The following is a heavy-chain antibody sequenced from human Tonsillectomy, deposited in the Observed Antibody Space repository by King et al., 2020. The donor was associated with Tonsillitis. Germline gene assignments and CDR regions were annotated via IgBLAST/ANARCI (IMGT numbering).Heavy chain of an antibody. CDR3: ARDSVYDSPPYYYYGMDV. CDR1: GFTFSSYS. J-gene: IGHJ6*02. D-gene: IGHD5/OR15-5a*01. CDR2: ISSSSSTI. Sequence: VQLVESGGGLVQPGGSLRLSCAASGFTFSSYSMNWVRQAPGKGLEWVSYISSSSSTIYYADSVKGRFTISRDNAKNSLYLQMNSLRDEDTAVYYCARDSVYDSPPYYYYGMDVWGQGTTVTVSS. V-gene: IGHV3-48*02.